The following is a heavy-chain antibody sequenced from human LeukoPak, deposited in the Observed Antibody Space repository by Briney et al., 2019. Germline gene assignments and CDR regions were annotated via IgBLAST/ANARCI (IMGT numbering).Heavy chain of an antibody. J-gene: IGHJ6*02. V-gene: IGHV5-51*01. Sequence: GESLKISCKGSGYNFTSYWIGWVRQMPGKGLEWMGIIYPGDSDTRYSPSFQGQVTISADKSISTAYLQWSSLKASDTAMYYCARWYNWNDDYYYGMDVWGQGTTVTVSS. CDR2: IYPGDSDT. CDR3: ARWYNWNDDYYYGMDV. D-gene: IGHD1-1*01. CDR1: GYNFTSYW.